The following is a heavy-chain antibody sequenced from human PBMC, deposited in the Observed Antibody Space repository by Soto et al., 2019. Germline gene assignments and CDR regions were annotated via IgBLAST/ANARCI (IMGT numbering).Heavy chain of an antibody. Sequence: PSETLSLTCTVSGGPISSGGYYWSWIRQHPGKGLEWIGYIYYSGSTYYNPSLKSRVTISVDTSKNQFSLKLSSVTAADTAVYYCARGANSGYDLIDYWGQGTLVTVSS. J-gene: IGHJ4*02. D-gene: IGHD5-12*01. CDR1: GGPISSGGYY. V-gene: IGHV4-31*03. CDR3: ARGANSGYDLIDY. CDR2: IYYSGST.